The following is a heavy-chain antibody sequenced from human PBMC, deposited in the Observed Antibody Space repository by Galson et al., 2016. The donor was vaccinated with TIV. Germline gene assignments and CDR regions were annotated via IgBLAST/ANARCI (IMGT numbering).Heavy chain of an antibody. V-gene: IGHV4-4*07. CDR3: ARRTYSGPYNWFDS. D-gene: IGHD1-26*01. J-gene: IGHJ5*01. Sequence: LSLTCTVSGASISSYCWSWFRQPAGKGLEWIGRIDTAGGTNYNPYLKSRVTVSVDTSKNQFSRKLSSVTAADTAVYYCARRTYSGPYNWFDSWGQGTLVTVSS. CDR1: GASISSYC. CDR2: IDTAGGT.